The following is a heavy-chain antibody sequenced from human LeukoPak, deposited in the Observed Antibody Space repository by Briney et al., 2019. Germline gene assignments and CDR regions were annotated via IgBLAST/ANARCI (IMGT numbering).Heavy chain of an antibody. Sequence: ASVTVSFKASGYTFTIHGISWVRQAPGQGLEWMGWISVYNAKTNYAQKLQGRVTMTTDTSTSTAYMELRSLRSDDTAVYYCARAGWCELPRSAFDIWGQGTMVTVSS. CDR1: GYTFTIHG. CDR2: ISVYNAKT. J-gene: IGHJ3*02. D-gene: IGHD1-26*01. CDR3: ARAGWCELPRSAFDI. V-gene: IGHV1-18*01.